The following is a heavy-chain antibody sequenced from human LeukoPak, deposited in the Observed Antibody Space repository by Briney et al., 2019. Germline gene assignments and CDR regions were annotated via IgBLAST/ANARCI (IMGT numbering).Heavy chain of an antibody. J-gene: IGHJ6*02. V-gene: IGHV3-30*18. CDR1: GFTFSSNG. Sequence: PGGSLRLSCAASGFTFSSNGMHWVRQAPGKGLEWVAVISYDGSNKYYADSVKGRFTISRDNSKNTLYLQMNSLRAEDTAVYYCAKVQRITMVRGVPDYYYGMDVWGQGTTVTVSS. D-gene: IGHD3-10*01. CDR3: AKVQRITMVRGVPDYYYGMDV. CDR2: ISYDGSNK.